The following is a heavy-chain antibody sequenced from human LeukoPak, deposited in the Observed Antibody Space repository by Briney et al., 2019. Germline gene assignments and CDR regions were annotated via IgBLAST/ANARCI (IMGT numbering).Heavy chain of an antibody. J-gene: IGHJ4*02. V-gene: IGHV3-11*01. D-gene: IGHD6-6*01. CDR1: GFAFSDYY. CDR2: ISSSGSTI. CDR3: ARESARLDYYFDY. Sequence: PGGSLRLSCAASGFAFSDYYMSWIPQAPGKGLERVSYISSSGSTIYYADSVKGRFTISRDNAKNSLYLQMNSLGAEDTAVYYCARESARLDYYFDYWGQGTLVTVSS.